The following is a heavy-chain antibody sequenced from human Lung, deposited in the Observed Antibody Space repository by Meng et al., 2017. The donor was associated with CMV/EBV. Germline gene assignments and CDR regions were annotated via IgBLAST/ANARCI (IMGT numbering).Heavy chain of an antibody. D-gene: IGHD6-19*01. V-gene: IGHV4-4*02. Sequence: VRLRGAGPGLGHPAGTPSHSRAVSGGSISSSTWWRWVRQPPGKGLEWIGEIYHSGSTNYKPSLKSRVTISVDKSKNQFSLNLSSVTAAGTAVYYCARVGQWLPIDCWGQGTLVTVSS. CDR3: ARVGQWLPIDC. CDR1: GGSISSSTW. CDR2: IYHSGST. J-gene: IGHJ4*02.